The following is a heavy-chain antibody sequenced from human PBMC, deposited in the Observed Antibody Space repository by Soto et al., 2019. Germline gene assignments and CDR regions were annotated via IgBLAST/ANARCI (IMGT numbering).Heavy chain of an antibody. CDR3: AKDKPDYDILTGYYFWGAFDI. CDR1: GFTFSSYA. Sequence: GGSLRLSCAASGFTFSSYAMSWVRQAPGKGLEWVSAISGSGGSTYYADSVKGRFTISRDNSKNTLYLQMNSLRAEDTAVYYCAKDKPDYDILTGYYFWGAFDIWGQGTMVTVSS. V-gene: IGHV3-23*01. D-gene: IGHD3-9*01. CDR2: ISGSGGST. J-gene: IGHJ3*02.